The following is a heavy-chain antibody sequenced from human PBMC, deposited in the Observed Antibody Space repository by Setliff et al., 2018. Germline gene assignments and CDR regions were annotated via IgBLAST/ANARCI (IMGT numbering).Heavy chain of an antibody. CDR1: GYSFTNYG. Sequence: ASVKVSCKTSGYSFTNYGINWVRQAPGQGLEWMGWNSVYARRFQGRVTMTRDTSTSTFYMELSSLRSEDTAVYYCARGVGAMGDYWGQGTLVTVSS. J-gene: IGHJ4*02. D-gene: IGHD1-26*01. CDR3: ARGVGAMGDY. V-gene: IGHV1-8*02. CDR2: NSV.